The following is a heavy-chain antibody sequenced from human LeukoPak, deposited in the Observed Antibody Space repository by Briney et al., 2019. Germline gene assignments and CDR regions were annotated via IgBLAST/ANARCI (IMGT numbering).Heavy chain of an antibody. V-gene: IGHV4-34*01. J-gene: IGHJ6*03. Sequence: KPSETLSLTCAVYGGSFSGYFWSWIRQPPGKGLEWIGEINHSGSTNYNPSLKSRVNISVDTSKNQFSLKLSSVTAADTAVYYCARAVTDIVVVVAATEFHYYYYMDVWGKGTSVTVSS. D-gene: IGHD2-15*01. CDR1: GGSFSGYF. CDR2: INHSGST. CDR3: ARAVTDIVVVVAATEFHYYYYMDV.